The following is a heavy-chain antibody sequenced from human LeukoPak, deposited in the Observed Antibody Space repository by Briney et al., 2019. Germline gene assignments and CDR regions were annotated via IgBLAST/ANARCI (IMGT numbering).Heavy chain of an antibody. J-gene: IGHJ4*02. Sequence: ASVKVSCKASGYTFTGYYMHWVRQAPGQGLEWMGGIIPIFGTANYAQKFQGRVTITADESTSTAYMELSSLRSEDTAVYYCARDRETGYSSSWYLKDYWGQGTLVTVSS. CDR3: ARDRETGYSSSWYLKDY. CDR2: IIPIFGTA. D-gene: IGHD6-13*01. CDR1: GYTFTGYY. V-gene: IGHV1-69*13.